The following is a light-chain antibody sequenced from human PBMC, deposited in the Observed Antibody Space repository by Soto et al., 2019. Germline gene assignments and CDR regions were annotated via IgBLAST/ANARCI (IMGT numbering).Light chain of an antibody. CDR3: QSYDDTLSGHWV. CDR1: SSNIGAGHD. CDR2: ATT. Sequence: QLVLTQPPSVSGAPGQRVTISCTGSSSNIGAGHDVHWFQQLPGAAPKLLIDATTNRPSGVPDRFSGSRSGTSASLAITGLQSEDEADYYCQSYDDTLSGHWVFGGGTKLTVL. V-gene: IGLV1-40*01. J-gene: IGLJ3*02.